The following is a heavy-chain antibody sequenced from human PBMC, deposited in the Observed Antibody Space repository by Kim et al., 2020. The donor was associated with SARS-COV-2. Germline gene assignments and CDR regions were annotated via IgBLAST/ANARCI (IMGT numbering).Heavy chain of an antibody. CDR2: INHSGST. J-gene: IGHJ5*02. Sequence: SETLSLTCAVYGGSFSGYYWSWIRQPPGKGLEWIGEINHSGSTNYNPSLKSRVTISEDTSKNQFSLKLCSVTAAGTAVYYCARGRFGGMTTVTTTRFDPWGQGTLVTVSS. D-gene: IGHD4-17*01. V-gene: IGHV4-34*01. CDR1: GGSFSGYY. CDR3: ARGRFGGMTTVTTTRFDP.